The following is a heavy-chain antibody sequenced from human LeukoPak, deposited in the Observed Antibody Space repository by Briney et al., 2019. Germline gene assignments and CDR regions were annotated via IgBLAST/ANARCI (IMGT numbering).Heavy chain of an antibody. CDR2: ISTSGATI. CDR1: GFTFSDYF. D-gene: IGHD3-22*01. V-gene: IGHV3-11*04. Sequence: GGSLRLSCAASGFTFSDYFMSWVRQAPGKGLEWVSYISTSGATIHYADSVKGRFTISRDNAKNSLYLQMNSLRAEDTAVYYCARDRIYYYDSSGHDAFDIWGQGTMVTVSS. J-gene: IGHJ3*02. CDR3: ARDRIYYYDSSGHDAFDI.